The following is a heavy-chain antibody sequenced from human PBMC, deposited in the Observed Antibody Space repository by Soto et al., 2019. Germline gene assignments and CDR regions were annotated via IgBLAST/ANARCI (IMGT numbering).Heavy chain of an antibody. CDR2: VSSSGSTI. Sequence: GGSLRLSCAASGFTFSDHYMSWIRQAPGKGLEWVSYVSSSGSTIYYADSVRGRFTISRDNAKNSLYLQMDSLRAEDTAVYYCVRVNGSGGYDPFDYWGQGTLVTVSS. CDR1: GFTFSDHY. J-gene: IGHJ4*02. D-gene: IGHD5-12*01. V-gene: IGHV3-11*01. CDR3: VRVNGSGGYDPFDY.